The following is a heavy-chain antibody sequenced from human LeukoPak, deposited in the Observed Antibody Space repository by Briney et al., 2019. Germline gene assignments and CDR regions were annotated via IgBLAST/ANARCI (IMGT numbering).Heavy chain of an antibody. D-gene: IGHD2-2*01. CDR3: ARTSEYLNWFDP. V-gene: IGHV1-18*04. CDR1: GYTFTSYY. J-gene: IGHJ5*02. CDR2: ISGYNGNT. Sequence: ASVKVSCKASGYTFTSYYMHWVRQAPGQGLEWMGWISGYNGNTNYAQKLQGRVTMTTDTSTSTAYMELRSLKSDDTAVYYCARTSEYLNWFDPWGQGTLVTVSS.